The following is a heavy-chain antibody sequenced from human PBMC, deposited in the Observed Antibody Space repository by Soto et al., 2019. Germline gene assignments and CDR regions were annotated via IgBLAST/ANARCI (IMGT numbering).Heavy chain of an antibody. CDR1: GFTFRSYG. Sequence: XVSLTLTCAASGFTFRSYGMYWVRQAPGKGLEWVAVIWYDGSNKYYADSVKGRFTISRDNSKNTLYLQMNSLRAEDTAVYYCASWKGKYCTNGVCYTDQGYFDYWGQGTLVTVSS. D-gene: IGHD2-8*01. V-gene: IGHV3-33*01. J-gene: IGHJ4*02. CDR2: IWYDGSNK. CDR3: ASWKGKYCTNGVCYTDQGYFDY.